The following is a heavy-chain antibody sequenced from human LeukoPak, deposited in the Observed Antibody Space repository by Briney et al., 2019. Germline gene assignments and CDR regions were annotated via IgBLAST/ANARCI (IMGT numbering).Heavy chain of an antibody. CDR2: IYYSGST. V-gene: IGHV4-59*08. CDR3: ARGGGSFDY. J-gene: IGHJ4*02. Sequence: PSETLSLTCTVSGGSISSYYWSWIRQPPGKGLEWIGYIYYSGSTNYKPSLKSRVTISVDTSKNQFSLRLSSVTASDTAVYYCARGGGSFDYWGQGILVTVSS. D-gene: IGHD2-15*01. CDR1: GGSISSYY.